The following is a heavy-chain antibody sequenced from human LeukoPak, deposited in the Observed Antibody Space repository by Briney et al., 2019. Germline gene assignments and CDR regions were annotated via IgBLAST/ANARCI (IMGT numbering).Heavy chain of an antibody. CDR2: IDISSSFI. CDR1: GFTFSNYA. D-gene: IGHD6-13*01. V-gene: IGHV3-21*01. J-gene: IGHJ1*01. Sequence: GGSLRLSCAASGFTFSNYAMSWVRQAPGKGLEWVSSIDISSSFIFYADSVRGRFTISRDNAKNSIYLQMNSLRGEDAAVYYCARTGHESSWYIDENWGQGTLVTVSS. CDR3: ARTGHESSWYIDEN.